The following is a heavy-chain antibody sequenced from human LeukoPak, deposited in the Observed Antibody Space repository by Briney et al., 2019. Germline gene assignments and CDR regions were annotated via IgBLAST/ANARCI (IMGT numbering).Heavy chain of an antibody. Sequence: SSETLSLTCTVSGGSISSYYWSWIRQPPGKGLEWIGYIYYSGSTNYNPSLKSRVTISVDTSKNQFSLKLSSVTAADTAVYYCAGSDTAMLIGYWGQGTLVTVSS. CDR3: AGSDTAMLIGY. V-gene: IGHV4-59*01. CDR2: IYYSGST. J-gene: IGHJ4*02. D-gene: IGHD5-18*01. CDR1: GGSISSYY.